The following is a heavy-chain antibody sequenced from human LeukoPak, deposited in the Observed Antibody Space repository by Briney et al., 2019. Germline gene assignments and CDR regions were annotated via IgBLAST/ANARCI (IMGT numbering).Heavy chain of an antibody. Sequence: SETLSLTCSVSDDSITMYYWTWIRQPPGKGLEWIGYVDHTGSTNFNPSLNGRVSISRDTSKNQFSLKMRSVTAADTAVYYCAREDWTSGSILSTHYADVWGKGTTVTVSS. V-gene: IGHV4-59*12. D-gene: IGHD1-26*01. J-gene: IGHJ6*04. CDR3: AREDWTSGSILSTHYADV. CDR2: VDHTGST. CDR1: DDSITMYY.